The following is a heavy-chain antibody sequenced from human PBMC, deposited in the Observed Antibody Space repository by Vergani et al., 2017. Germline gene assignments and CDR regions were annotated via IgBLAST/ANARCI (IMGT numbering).Heavy chain of an antibody. CDR1: GGTFSSYA. Sequence: QVQLVQSGAEVKKPGSSVKVSCKASGGTFSSYAISWVRQAPGQGLEWMGGIIPSFGTANYAQKFQGRATITADESTSTAYMELSSLRSEDTAVYYCARGGIAAASPYYYYYYMDVWGKGTTVTVSS. J-gene: IGHJ6*03. CDR2: IIPSFGTA. V-gene: IGHV1-69*13. CDR3: ARGGIAAASPYYYYYYMDV. D-gene: IGHD6-13*01.